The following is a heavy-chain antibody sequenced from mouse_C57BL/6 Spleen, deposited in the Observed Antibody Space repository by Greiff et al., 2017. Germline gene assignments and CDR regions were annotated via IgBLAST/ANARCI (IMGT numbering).Heavy chain of an antibody. CDR3: ARHDCGNYFDD. CDR1: GYTFTGYW. D-gene: IGHD2-1*01. J-gene: IGHJ2*01. CDR2: ILPGGGST. Sequence: QVQLQQSGAELMKPGASVKLSCKATGYTFTGYWIEWVKQRPGHGLEWIGEILPGGGSTNYNEKFKGKATFTADPSSNTAYLQLSSLTTEDSAITDCARHDCGNYFDDWGQGTTLTVSS. V-gene: IGHV1-9*01.